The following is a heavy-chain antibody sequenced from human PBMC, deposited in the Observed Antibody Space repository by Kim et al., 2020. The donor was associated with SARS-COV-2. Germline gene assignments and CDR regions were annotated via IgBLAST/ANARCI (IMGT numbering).Heavy chain of an antibody. V-gene: IGHV3-23*01. CDR2: GDST. D-gene: IGHD1-1*01. J-gene: IGHJ4*02. CDR3: AHIWNSAY. Sequence: GDSTAYADSVKGRFTISRDNSRNMLYLQMNSLRADDTAVYYCAHIWNSAYWGQGTLVTVSS.